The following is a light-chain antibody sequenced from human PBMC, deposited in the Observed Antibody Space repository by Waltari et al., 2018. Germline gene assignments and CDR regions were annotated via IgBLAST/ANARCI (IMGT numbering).Light chain of an antibody. Sequence: EIVLTQSPDTLSLSPGERATLSCRASQNINSGYLAWYQQKPGQAPRLLLSGASTRATGIPDRFSGGGSGTDFTLTISRVEPEDFAGYYWHQYGSSCPYTFGQVTKVEIK. CDR2: GAS. J-gene: IGKJ2*01. CDR3: HQYGSSCPYT. V-gene: IGKV3-20*01. CDR1: QNINSGY.